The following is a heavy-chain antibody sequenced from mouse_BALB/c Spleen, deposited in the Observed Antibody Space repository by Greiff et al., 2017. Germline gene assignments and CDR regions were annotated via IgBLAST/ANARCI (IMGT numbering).Heavy chain of an antibody. D-gene: IGHD1-2*01. V-gene: IGHV5-6-3*01. CDR3: ARDRVRLPFAY. Sequence: EVQLVESGGGLVQPGGSLKLSCAASGFTFSSYGMSWVRQTPDKRLELVATINSNGGSTYYPDSVKGRFTISRDNAKNTLYLQMSSLKSEDTAMYYCARDRVRLPFAYWGQGTLVTVSA. CDR2: INSNGGST. CDR1: GFTFSSYG. J-gene: IGHJ3*01.